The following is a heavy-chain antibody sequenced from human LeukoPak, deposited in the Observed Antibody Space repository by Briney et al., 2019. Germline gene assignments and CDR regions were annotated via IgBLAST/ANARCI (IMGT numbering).Heavy chain of an antibody. J-gene: IGHJ6*03. D-gene: IGHD2-2*01. CDR3: ARESGTHRHCSSTSCYGVYYHYYMDV. CDR2: MNPNSGNT. CDR1: GYTFTSYD. Sequence: GASVKVSCKASGYTFTSYDINWVRQATGQGLEWMGWMNPNSGNTGYAQKFQGRVTITRNTSISTAYMELSSLRSEDTAVYYCARESGTHRHCSSTSCYGVYYHYYMDVWGKGTTVTVSS. V-gene: IGHV1-8*03.